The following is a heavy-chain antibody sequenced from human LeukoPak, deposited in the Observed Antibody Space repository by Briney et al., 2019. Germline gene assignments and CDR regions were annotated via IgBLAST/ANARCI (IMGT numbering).Heavy chain of an antibody. CDR3: ARDSTG. D-gene: IGHD2-8*02. CDR1: GGSISSSSYY. J-gene: IGHJ4*02. Sequence: SETLSLTCTVSGGSISSSSYYWGWIRQPPGKGLEWIGEINHSGSTNYNPSLKSRVTISVDTSKNQFSLKLSSVTAADTAVYYCARDSTGWGQGTLVTVSS. V-gene: IGHV4-39*07. CDR2: INHSGST.